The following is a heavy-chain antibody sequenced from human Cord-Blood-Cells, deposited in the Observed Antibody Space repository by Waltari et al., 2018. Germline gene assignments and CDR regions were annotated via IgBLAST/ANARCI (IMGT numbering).Heavy chain of an antibody. J-gene: IGHJ4*02. Sequence: QVQLVQSGAEVKKPGASVKVSCKASGYIFTGYYMHWVRPAPGQGLECMGPNNPNGGGTNYAQKFQGRVTMTRDTSISTAYMELSRLRSDDTAVYYCARDLGTGYGGYFDYWGQGTLVTVSS. CDR3: ARDLGTGYGGYFDY. CDR1: GYIFTGYY. CDR2: NNPNGGGT. D-gene: IGHD3-9*01. V-gene: IGHV1-2*06.